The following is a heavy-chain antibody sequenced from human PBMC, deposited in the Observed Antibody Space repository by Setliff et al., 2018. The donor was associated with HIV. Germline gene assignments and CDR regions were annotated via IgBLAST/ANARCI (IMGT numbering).Heavy chain of an antibody. D-gene: IGHD3-10*01. Sequence: SETLSLTCAVYGGSFSGYCWSWIRQPPGKGLEWIGDINHRGSTDYKPSLKSRVTISVDMSKNQFTLRLSSVTDADTAVYYCERGCPYYHGSGGRSYYYTDDWGKGTTVTVSS. V-gene: IGHV4-34*01. J-gene: IGHJ6*03. CDR1: GGSFSGYC. CDR3: ERGCPYYHGSGGRSYYYTDD. CDR2: INHRGST.